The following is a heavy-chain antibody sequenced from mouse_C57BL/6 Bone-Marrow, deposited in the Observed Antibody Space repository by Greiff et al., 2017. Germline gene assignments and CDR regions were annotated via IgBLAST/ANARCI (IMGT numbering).Heavy chain of an antibody. V-gene: IGHV1-53*01. CDR2: INPSNGGT. Sequence: QVQLQQPGTELVKPGASVKLSCKASGYTFTSYWMHWVKQRPGQGLEWIGKINPSNGGTNYNEKFKNKATLTVDKSASTAYMQLSILTSEDSAVYYCACSCDYSDNYDALGYWGQGTSVTVSS. CDR3: ACSCDYSDNYDALGY. CDR1: GYTFTSYW. D-gene: IGHD2-13*01. J-gene: IGHJ4*01.